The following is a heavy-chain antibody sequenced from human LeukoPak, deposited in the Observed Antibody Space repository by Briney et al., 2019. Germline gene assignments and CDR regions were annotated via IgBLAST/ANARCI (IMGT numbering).Heavy chain of an antibody. D-gene: IGHD5-18*01. CDR1: GFTFSGYS. J-gene: IGHJ4*02. CDR2: ISSSSSYI. Sequence: GGSLRLSCAASGFTFSGYSMNWVRQAPGKGLEWVSSISSSSSYIYYADSMKGRFTVSRDNARNSVYLQMNSLGVEDTAVYYCVRGRYNYGYIFDYWGQGTLVTVSS. V-gene: IGHV3-21*01. CDR3: VRGRYNYGYIFDY.